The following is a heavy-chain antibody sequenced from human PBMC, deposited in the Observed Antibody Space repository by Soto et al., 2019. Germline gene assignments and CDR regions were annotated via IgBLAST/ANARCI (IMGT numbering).Heavy chain of an antibody. J-gene: IGHJ4*02. CDR2: IYYSGST. D-gene: IGHD6-13*01. Sequence: QVQLQESGPGLVKPSETLSLTCTVSGGSISSYYWSWIRQPPGKGLEWIGYIYYSGSTNYNPSLKSRVTISVDTSKNQFSLKLSSVTAADTAVYYCASGFGVAAADYWGQGTLVTVSS. CDR1: GGSISSYY. CDR3: ASGFGVAAADY. V-gene: IGHV4-59*01.